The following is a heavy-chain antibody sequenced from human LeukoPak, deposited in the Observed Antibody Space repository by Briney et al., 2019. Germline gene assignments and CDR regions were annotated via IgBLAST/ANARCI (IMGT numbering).Heavy chain of an antibody. V-gene: IGHV3-23*01. CDR2: ISGSGDYT. J-gene: IGHJ4*02. CDR1: GFTFSSHG. D-gene: IGHD3-10*01. CDR3: AKVTYGSGTYGAFDS. Sequence: GGSLRLSCAASGFTFSSHGMSWVRQAPGKGLEWVSTISGSGDYTYYANSVKGRFTISRDNSKNTLYLQMNSLRAEDTAVYYCAKVTYGSGTYGAFDSWGQGTLVTVSS.